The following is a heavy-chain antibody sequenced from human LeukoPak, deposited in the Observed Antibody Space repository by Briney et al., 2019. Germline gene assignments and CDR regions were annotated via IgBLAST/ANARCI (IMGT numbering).Heavy chain of an antibody. CDR2: ISAYNGNT. D-gene: IGHD1-1*01. CDR1: GYTFTSYG. CDR3: ARDTPNWNDAWDYNWFDP. J-gene: IGHJ5*02. Sequence: ASVKVSCRASGYTFTSYGISWVRQAPGQGLEWMGWISAYNGNTNYAQKLQGRVTMTTDTSTSTAYMELRSLRSDDTAVYYCARDTPNWNDAWDYNWFDPWGQGTLVTVSS. V-gene: IGHV1-18*01.